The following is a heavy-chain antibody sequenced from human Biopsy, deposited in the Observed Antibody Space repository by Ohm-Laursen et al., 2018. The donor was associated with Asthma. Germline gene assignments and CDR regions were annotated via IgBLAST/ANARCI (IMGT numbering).Heavy chain of an antibody. CDR2: ISAYNGNT. Sequence: GASVKVSCKTSGYTFNSAGITWVRQAPGQGLEWMGWISAYNGNTKVAQKLQDRVTMITDTSTSTAYMELRSLRSDDTAVYFFARAVDYSHYYGIDVWGQGTTVTVS. D-gene: IGHD3-10*01. V-gene: IGHV1-18*01. CDR1: GYTFNSAG. J-gene: IGHJ6*02. CDR3: ARAVDYSHYYGIDV.